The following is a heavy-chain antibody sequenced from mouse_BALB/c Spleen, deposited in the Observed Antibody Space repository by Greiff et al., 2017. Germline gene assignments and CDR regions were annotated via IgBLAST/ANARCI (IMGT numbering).Heavy chain of an antibody. D-gene: IGHD2-4*01. Sequence: EVQGVESGGGLVKPGGSLKLSCAASGFAFSSYDMSWVRQTPEKRLEWVAYISSGGGSTYYPDTMKGRFTISRDNAKNTLYLQMSSLKSEDTAMYYCAPIYYDYDGDYWGQGTTLTVSS. J-gene: IGHJ2*01. CDR3: APIYYDYDGDY. CDR1: GFAFSSYD. CDR2: ISSGGGST. V-gene: IGHV5-12-1*01.